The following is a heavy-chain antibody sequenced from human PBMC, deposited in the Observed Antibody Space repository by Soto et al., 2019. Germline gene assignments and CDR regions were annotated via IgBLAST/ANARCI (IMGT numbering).Heavy chain of an antibody. CDR3: APDAGHGSYYPSFDK. D-gene: IGHD3-10*01. CDR2: IDPIDSTT. Sequence: LGESLKLSCDASGYIFKNYWITWVRQLPGKGLEWMGRIDPIDSTTVYSPSFQGRATISADKSTSTASLQLSSLRASDSATYYCAPDAGHGSYYPSFDKWRQGTLVTVSS. V-gene: IGHV5-10-1*01. CDR1: GYIFKNYW. J-gene: IGHJ4*02.